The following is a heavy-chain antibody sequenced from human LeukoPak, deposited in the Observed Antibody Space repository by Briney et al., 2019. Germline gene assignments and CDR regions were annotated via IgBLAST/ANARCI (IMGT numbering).Heavy chain of an antibody. V-gene: IGHV3-7*01. J-gene: IGHJ6*02. CDR3: ARVEIGTSHYYYGMDV. Sequence: GGSLRLSCAASGFTFSSYWMSWVRQAPGKGLEWVANIKQDGSEKYSVDSVKGRFTISRDNAKNSLYLQMNSLRAEDTAVYYCARVEIGTSHYYYGMDVRGQGTTVTVSS. D-gene: IGHD5-24*01. CDR2: IKQDGSEK. CDR1: GFTFSSYW.